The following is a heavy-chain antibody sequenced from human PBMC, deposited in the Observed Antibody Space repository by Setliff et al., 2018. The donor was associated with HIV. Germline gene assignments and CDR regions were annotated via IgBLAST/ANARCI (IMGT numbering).Heavy chain of an antibody. CDR2: IYTNGYT. CDR3: ASRVYYYDSSGYLREEGFDP. Sequence: SETLSLTCSVSGGSISRGSYYWTWIRQPAGKGPEWIGHIYTNGYTNYNPSLKSRVTISVDTSKNQFSLRLASVTAADAAVYYCASRVYYYDSSGYLREEGFDPWGQGTLVTVS. CDR1: GGSISRGSYY. J-gene: IGHJ5*02. V-gene: IGHV4-61*09. D-gene: IGHD3-22*01.